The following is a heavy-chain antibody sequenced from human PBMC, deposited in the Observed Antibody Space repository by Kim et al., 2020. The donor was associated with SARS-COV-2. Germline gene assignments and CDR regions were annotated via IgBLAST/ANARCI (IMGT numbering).Heavy chain of an antibody. Sequence: YAQQFQGGDTMTKDTSISTAYMELSRLRSDDTAVYYCARGGGSGRMEFDPWGQGTLVTVSS. V-gene: IGHV1-2*02. D-gene: IGHD3-10*01. J-gene: IGHJ5*02. CDR3: ARGGGSGRMEFDP.